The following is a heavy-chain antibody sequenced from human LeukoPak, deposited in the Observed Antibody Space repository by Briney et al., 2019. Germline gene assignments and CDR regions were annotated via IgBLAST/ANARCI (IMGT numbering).Heavy chain of an antibody. J-gene: IGHJ4*02. CDR2: IKYNGKKL. D-gene: IGHD3-10*01. V-gene: IGHV3-30*02. CDR1: GFPCDSYG. Sequence: GGSLRLSCAASGFPCDSYGMHWVRQAPGKGLEGVAFIKYNGKKLDHADSVKVRLTISRDNSIHTVFLQMNSLGHEDTAVYYCAKQVRGPLMTGFFDHWGEGAIVVVSS. CDR3: AKQVRGPLMTGFFDH.